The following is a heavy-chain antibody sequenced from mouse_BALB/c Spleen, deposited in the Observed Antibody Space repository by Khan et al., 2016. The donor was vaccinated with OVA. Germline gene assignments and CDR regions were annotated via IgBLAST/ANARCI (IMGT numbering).Heavy chain of an antibody. CDR2: ISYSGVT. Sequence: EVQLQESGPGLVKPSQSLSLTCSVTGYSITSGYYWNWIRQFPGNKLEWMGYISYSGVTSYTPSLKSRISITRDTSKNQFFLQLNSVTTEDTATYYCARGNYYGYYFDYWGQGTTLTVSS. V-gene: IGHV3-2*02. J-gene: IGHJ2*01. D-gene: IGHD1-1*01. CDR3: ARGNYYGYYFDY. CDR1: GYSITSGYY.